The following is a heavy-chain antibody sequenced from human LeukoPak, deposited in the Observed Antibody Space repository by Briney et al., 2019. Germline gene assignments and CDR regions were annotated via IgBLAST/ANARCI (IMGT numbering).Heavy chain of an antibody. D-gene: IGHD6-19*01. CDR2: IDPGDSDS. CDR1: AYSFSSYW. J-gene: IGHJ4*02. Sequence: ESLQIYCQGSAYSFSSYWIGWVGQMPGKGLEWMGIIDPGDSDSRYSPSFQGQVSISVDKSLSPAYLQWSSLKASDRAMYYCAKGGVLAVAGTRFNYWGQGTLVTVSS. CDR3: AKGGVLAVAGTRFNY. V-gene: IGHV5-51*01.